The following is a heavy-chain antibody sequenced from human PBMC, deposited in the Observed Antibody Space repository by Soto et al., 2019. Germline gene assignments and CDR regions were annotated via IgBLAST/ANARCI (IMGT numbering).Heavy chain of an antibody. CDR3: ARGYNWNDAEIYYFDY. V-gene: IGHV1-2*04. J-gene: IGHJ4*02. CDR2: INPNSGGT. D-gene: IGHD1-20*01. CDR1: GYTFTGYY. Sequence: ASVKVSCKASGYTFTGYYMHWVRQAPGQGLEWMGWINPNSGGTNYAQKFQGWVTMTRDTSISTAYMELSRLRSDDTAVYYCARGYNWNDAEIYYFDYWGQGTLVTVSS.